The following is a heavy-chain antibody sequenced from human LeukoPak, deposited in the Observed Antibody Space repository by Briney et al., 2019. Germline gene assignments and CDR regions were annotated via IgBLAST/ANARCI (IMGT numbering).Heavy chain of an antibody. Sequence: WGSLRLSCAASGFTFSNAWMSWVSHAPGKGMEWIGRIKSKTDGGTPDYAAPVKGRITISRDDSKNTLYLQMNSLKTEDAAVYYCTGVSRSSWYDYWGQGTLVTVSS. CDR3: TGVSRSSWYDY. D-gene: IGHD6-13*01. CDR1: GFTFSNAW. V-gene: IGHV3-15*01. CDR2: IKSKTDGGTP. J-gene: IGHJ4*02.